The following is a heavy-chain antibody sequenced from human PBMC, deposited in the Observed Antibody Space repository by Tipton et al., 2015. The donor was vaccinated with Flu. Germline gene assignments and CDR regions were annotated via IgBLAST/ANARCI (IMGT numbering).Heavy chain of an antibody. J-gene: IGHJ4*01. D-gene: IGHD3-10*01. V-gene: IGHV3-30*07. Sequence: DSVKGRFTISRDNSKKTLHLDMSSLRAEDTAVYYCAREIGEFYFDYWGQGTLVSVSS. CDR3: AREIGEFYFDY.